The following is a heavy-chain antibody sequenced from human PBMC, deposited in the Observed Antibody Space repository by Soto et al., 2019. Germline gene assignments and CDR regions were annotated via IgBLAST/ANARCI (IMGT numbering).Heavy chain of an antibody. Sequence: ASVKDSCKASGYTFTDYYLHWVRQSPGQGLQWMGWIHPNSGGTKFPQQFQGRVIMTRDTSISTAYMELSRLTPDDTAVYYCARAGLTNLELATIYWGQGTLVTVSS. J-gene: IGHJ4*02. CDR1: GYTFTDYY. D-gene: IGHD5-12*01. CDR3: ARAGLTNLELATIY. V-gene: IGHV1-2*02. CDR2: IHPNSGGT.